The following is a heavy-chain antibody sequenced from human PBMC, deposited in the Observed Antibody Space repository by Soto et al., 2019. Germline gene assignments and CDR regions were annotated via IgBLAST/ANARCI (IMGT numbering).Heavy chain of an antibody. CDR1: GGSISSGDYY. J-gene: IGHJ5*02. CDR3: ARWWSGSRQGFDP. V-gene: IGHV4-31*03. Sequence: QVQLQESGPGRVKPSQTLSLTCTVSGGSISSGDYYWSWIRQHPGKGLEWIGYIYYSGSTYYNPALRSRVTLSVDTSKSQFSLKLSSGTAAETAVYYCARWWSGSRQGFDPWGQGTLVTVSS. D-gene: IGHD3-3*01. CDR2: IYYSGST.